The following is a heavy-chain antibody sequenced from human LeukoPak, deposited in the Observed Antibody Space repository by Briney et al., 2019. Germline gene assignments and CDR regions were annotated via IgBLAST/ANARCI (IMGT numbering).Heavy chain of an antibody. Sequence: SETLSLTCAVYGGSFSGYYWSWIRQPRGKGLEWIGEINHSGSTNYNPSLKSRVTISVDTSKNQFSLKLSSVTAADTAVYYCVYGSGSYYPDFDYWGQGTLVTVSS. CDR1: GGSFSGYY. J-gene: IGHJ4*02. CDR2: INHSGST. V-gene: IGHV4-34*01. CDR3: VYGSGSYYPDFDY. D-gene: IGHD3-10*01.